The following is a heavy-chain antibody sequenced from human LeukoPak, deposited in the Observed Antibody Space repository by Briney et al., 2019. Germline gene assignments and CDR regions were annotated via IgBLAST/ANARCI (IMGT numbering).Heavy chain of an antibody. V-gene: IGHV3-49*04. CDR2: IRSSGYGGTT. CDR1: GFNFGDYA. CDR3: TREAPGGDYYDSSGYGTSY. D-gene: IGHD3-22*01. Sequence: GVSLRLSCTASGFNFGDYAMSWVRQAPGKGLEWVGFIRSSGYGGTTEYAASVKGRFTISRDDSKSIAYLQMTSLKTEDTAVYYCTREAPGGDYYDSSGYGTSYWGQGTLVTVSS. J-gene: IGHJ4*02.